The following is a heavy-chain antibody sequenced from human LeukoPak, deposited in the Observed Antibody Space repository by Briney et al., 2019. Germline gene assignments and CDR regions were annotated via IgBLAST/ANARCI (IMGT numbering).Heavy chain of an antibody. CDR3: VRGYSFGPYGMDV. CDR2: ISDSGGST. V-gene: IGHV3-64D*09. J-gene: IGHJ6*02. D-gene: IGHD2-15*01. Sequence: GGSLRLSCSASGFPFSSYSMHWVRQAPGKGLEYVSAISDSGGSTYYADSVKGRFTISRDNSKNTLYLQMSSLRAEDTAVYFCVRGYSFGPYGMDVWGQGTTVTVSS. CDR1: GFPFSSYS.